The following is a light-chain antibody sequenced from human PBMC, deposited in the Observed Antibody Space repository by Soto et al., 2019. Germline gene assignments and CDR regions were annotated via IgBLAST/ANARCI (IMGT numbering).Light chain of an antibody. CDR2: KAS. J-gene: IGKJ1*01. V-gene: IGKV1-5*03. CDR1: QSISSW. Sequence: DIQMTQSPSTLSASVGDRVTITCRASQSISSWLAWYQQKPGKAPKLLIYKASSLESGVPSRFSGGGSGTEFPLTISSLQPDDFATYYCQQYNSYSRTFGQGTKVEI. CDR3: QQYNSYSRT.